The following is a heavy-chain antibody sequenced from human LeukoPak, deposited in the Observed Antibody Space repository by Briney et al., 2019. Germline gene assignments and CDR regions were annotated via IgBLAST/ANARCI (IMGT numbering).Heavy chain of an antibody. CDR2: TYYRSKWYN. D-gene: IGHD4-11*01. V-gene: IGHV6-1*01. CDR3: ARGQRGTTVSLSEY. Sequence: SQTLSLTCAISGDSVSNNNAAWNWIRQSPSRGLEWLGRTYYRSKWYNDYAVSVKSRITIDPDTSKNQFSLQLSSVTPEDTAVYYCARGQRGTTVSLSEYWGQGTLVTVSS. CDR1: GDSVSNNNAA. J-gene: IGHJ4*02.